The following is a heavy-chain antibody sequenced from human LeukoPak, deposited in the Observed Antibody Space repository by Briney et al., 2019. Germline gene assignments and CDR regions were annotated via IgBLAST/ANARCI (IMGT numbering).Heavy chain of an antibody. Sequence: ASVKVSCKASGFTFTNYFIHWVRQATGQGLEWMGWMNPNSGNTGYAQKFQGRVTMTRNTSISTAYMELSSLRSEDTAVYYCARGRNDLGGYSSRWYFLSPRKQKNWFDPWGQGTLVTVSS. V-gene: IGHV1-8*02. CDR3: ARGRNDLGGYSSRWYFLSPRKQKNWFDP. CDR2: MNPNSGNT. D-gene: IGHD6-13*01. J-gene: IGHJ5*02. CDR1: GFTFTNYF.